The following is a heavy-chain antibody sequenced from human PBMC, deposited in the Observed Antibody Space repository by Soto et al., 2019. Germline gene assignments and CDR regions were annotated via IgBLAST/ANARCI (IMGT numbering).Heavy chain of an antibody. V-gene: IGHV4-59*01. Sequence: PSETLSLTRTVPGGSISSYYWSWFRQPPGKGLEWIGYIYYSGSTNYNPSLKSRVTISVDTSKNQFSLKLSSVTAADTAVYYCARVGEDIVLVPAAIPKPPLELLEGDRYYYYGMDVWSQGTTDPAP. J-gene: IGHJ6*02. D-gene: IGHD2-2*01. CDR2: IYYSGST. CDR1: GGSISSYY. CDR3: ARVGEDIVLVPAAIPKPPLELLEGDRYYYYGMDV.